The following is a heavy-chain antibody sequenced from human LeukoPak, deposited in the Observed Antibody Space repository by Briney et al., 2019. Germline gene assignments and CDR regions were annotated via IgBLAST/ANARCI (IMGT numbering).Heavy chain of an antibody. V-gene: IGHV4-34*01. Sequence: SETLSLTCAVYGGSFSGYYWSWIRQPPGKGLEWIGSIYYSGSTYYNPSLKSRVTISVDTSKNQFSLKLSSVTAADTAVYYCARQYITGLIVVVPAASDDYWGQGTLVTVSS. J-gene: IGHJ4*02. CDR1: GGSFSGYY. CDR3: ARQYITGLIVVVPAASDDY. D-gene: IGHD2-2*01. CDR2: IYYSGST.